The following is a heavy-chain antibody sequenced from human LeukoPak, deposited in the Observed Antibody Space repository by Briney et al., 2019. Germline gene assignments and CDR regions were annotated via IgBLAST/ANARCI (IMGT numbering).Heavy chain of an antibody. CDR2: IYYSGST. Sequence: PSETLSLTCTVSGCSISSYYWSWIRQPPGKGLEWIGYIYYSGSTNYNPSLKSRVTISVDASKNQFSLKLSSVTAADTAVYYCATGSGRYGMDVWGQGTTVTVSS. CDR3: ATGSGRYGMDV. J-gene: IGHJ6*02. V-gene: IGHV4-59*01. D-gene: IGHD2-15*01. CDR1: GCSISSYY.